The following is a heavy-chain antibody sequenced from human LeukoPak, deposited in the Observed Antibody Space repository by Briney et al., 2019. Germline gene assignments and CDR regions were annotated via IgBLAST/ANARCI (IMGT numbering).Heavy chain of an antibody. Sequence: GGSLRLSCAAPGFTFSTYDIHWVRQPTGKGLKWVSAIGTAGDTYYPGSVKGRFTISRENAKNSLYLQMNSLRAGDTAVYYCARARYYGMDVWGQGTTVTVSS. CDR2: IGTAGDT. J-gene: IGHJ6*02. CDR1: GFTFSTYD. CDR3: ARARYYGMDV. V-gene: IGHV3-13*01.